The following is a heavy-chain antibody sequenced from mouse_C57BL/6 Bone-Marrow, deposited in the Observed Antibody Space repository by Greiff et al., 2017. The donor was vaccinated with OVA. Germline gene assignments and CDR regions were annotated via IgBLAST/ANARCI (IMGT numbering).Heavy chain of an antibody. D-gene: IGHD1-1*01. CDR1: GYTFTEYT. Sequence: VQLQQSGAELVKPGASVKLSCKASGYTFTEYTIHWVKQRSGQGLEWIGWFYPGSGSINYNEKFKDKATLPADKSSSTVYMQLRRLTSEDSAVYCCERREGEEVYAGFGYWGQGTLVTVAA. CDR3: ERREGEEVYAGFGY. CDR2: FYPGSGSI. V-gene: IGHV1-62-2*01. J-gene: IGHJ3*01.